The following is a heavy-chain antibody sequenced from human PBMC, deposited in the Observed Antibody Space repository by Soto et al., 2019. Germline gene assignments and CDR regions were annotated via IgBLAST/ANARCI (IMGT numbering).Heavy chain of an antibody. CDR2: VYYTGFT. D-gene: IGHD2-21*01. Sequence: QLQLQESGPGLVKPSETLSLTCTVSGDSISSSYYWGWVRQPPGKGLECIGAVYYTGFTYYNPSLMCRLTISMDTSKNQFSLRLSSVTAADTAIYYCARLPVVVIALCYFDPWGPGTLVNVPS. CDR1: GDSISSSYY. J-gene: IGHJ5*02. V-gene: IGHV4-39*01. CDR3: ARLPVVVIALCYFDP.